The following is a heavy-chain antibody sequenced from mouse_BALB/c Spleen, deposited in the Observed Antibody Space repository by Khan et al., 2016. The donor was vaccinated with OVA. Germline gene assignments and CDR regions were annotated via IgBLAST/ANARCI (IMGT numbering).Heavy chain of an antibody. D-gene: IGHD2-14*01. CDR3: TRSGLGSFAF. V-gene: IGHV1-77*01. CDR1: GYTFTDFY. J-gene: IGHJ3*01. Sequence: QVQLQQSGAELARPGTSVMLSCKASGYTFTDFYINWVKQRTGQGLEWIGHIYPGNDDTYYNENFKGKATLTADKSSSTAFMHLGSLTSEDSAVYFCTRSGLGSFAFWGQGTLVTVSA. CDR2: IYPGNDDT.